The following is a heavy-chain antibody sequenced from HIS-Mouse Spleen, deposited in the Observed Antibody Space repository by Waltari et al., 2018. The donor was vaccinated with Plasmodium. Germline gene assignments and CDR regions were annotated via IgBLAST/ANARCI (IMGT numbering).Heavy chain of an antibody. CDR3: AKGFDY. Sequence: EVQLLESGGGLVQPGGSLRLSCAASGFTVSSYAMSWVRHGPGKGLEWVSAISGIGGSTYYADSVKGRFTISRDNSKNTLYLQMNSLRAEDTAVYHCAKGFDYWGQGTLVTVSS. CDR1: GFTVSSYA. J-gene: IGHJ4*02. D-gene: IGHD3-10*01. V-gene: IGHV3-23*01. CDR2: ISGIGGST.